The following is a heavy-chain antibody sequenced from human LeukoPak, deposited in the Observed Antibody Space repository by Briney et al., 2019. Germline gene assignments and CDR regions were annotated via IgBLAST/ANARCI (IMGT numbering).Heavy chain of an antibody. CDR2: MNPNSGNT. CDR3: ARDQDGYNYDY. J-gene: IGHJ4*02. Sequence: GASVKVSCKASGYTFTSYDINWVRQATGQGLEWMGWMNPNSGNTGYAQKFQGRVTMTRDTSINTAYMELSRLTSDDTAVYYCARDQDGYNYDYWGQGTLVTVSS. V-gene: IGHV1-8*01. CDR1: GYTFTSYD. D-gene: IGHD5-24*01.